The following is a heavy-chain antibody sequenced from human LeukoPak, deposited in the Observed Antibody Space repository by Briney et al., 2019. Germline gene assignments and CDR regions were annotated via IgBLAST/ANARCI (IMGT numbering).Heavy chain of an antibody. D-gene: IGHD6-6*01. CDR2: IIPIFGTA. CDR1: GSTFSSYA. V-gene: IGHV1-69*05. Sequence: ASVKVSCKASGSTFSSYAISWVRQAPGQGLEWMGGIIPIFGTANYAQKFQGRVTITTDESTSTAYMELSSLRSEDTAVYYCARGYIAARLGYYYMDVWGKGTTVTVSS. J-gene: IGHJ6*03. CDR3: ARGYIAARLGYYYMDV.